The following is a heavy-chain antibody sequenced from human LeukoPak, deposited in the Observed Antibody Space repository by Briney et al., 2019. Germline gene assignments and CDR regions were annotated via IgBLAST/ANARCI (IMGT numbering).Heavy chain of an antibody. CDR3: ASNYYDSSGYFH. CDR1: GFTCSSYS. Sequence: PGGSLRLSCAASGFTCSSYSMNWVRQAPGKGLEWVSYISSSSSTIYYADSVKGRFTISRDNAKNTLYLQMNSLRAEDTAVYYCASNYYDSSGYFHWGQGTLVTVSS. J-gene: IGHJ4*02. V-gene: IGHV3-48*01. D-gene: IGHD3-22*01. CDR2: ISSSSSTI.